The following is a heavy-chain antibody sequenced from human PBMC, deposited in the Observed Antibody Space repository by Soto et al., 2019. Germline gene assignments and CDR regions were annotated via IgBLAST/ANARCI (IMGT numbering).Heavy chain of an antibody. CDR3: ASITERPGYYYYMDV. CDR1: GGTFSSYT. Sequence: QVQLVQSGAEVKKPGSSVKVSCKASGGTFSSYTISWVRQAPGQGLEWMGRIIPILGIANYAQKFQGRVTFTAEKSTSTAYMELGSLRYEDTAVYCCASITERPGYYYYMDVGGKGTTVTVPS. J-gene: IGHJ6*03. V-gene: IGHV1-69*02. D-gene: IGHD3-3*01. CDR2: IIPILGIA.